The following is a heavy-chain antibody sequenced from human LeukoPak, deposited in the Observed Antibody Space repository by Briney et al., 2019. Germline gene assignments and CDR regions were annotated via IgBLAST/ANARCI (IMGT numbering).Heavy chain of an antibody. CDR3: AKVGGNSGGKYFDY. CDR1: GFTFDDYA. CDR2: ISWNSGSI. V-gene: IGHV3-9*01. Sequence: GGSLRLSCAASGFTFDDYAMHWVRQAPGKGLEWVSGISWNSGSIGYADSVKGRFTISRDNAKNSLYLQMNSLRAEDTALYYCAKVGGNSGGKYFDYWGQGTLVTVSS. J-gene: IGHJ4*02. D-gene: IGHD4-23*01.